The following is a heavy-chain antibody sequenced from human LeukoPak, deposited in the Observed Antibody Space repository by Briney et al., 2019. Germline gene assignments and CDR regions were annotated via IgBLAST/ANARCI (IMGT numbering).Heavy chain of an antibody. CDR2: ISGSGGST. CDR1: GFTFSSYA. Sequence: GGSLRLSCAASGFTFSSYAMSWVRQAPGKGLEWVSAISGSGGSTYYADSVKGRFTISRDNAKNSLYLQMNSLRAEDTAVYYCARDPPGDGLYYYYGMDVWGQGTTVTVSS. V-gene: IGHV3-23*01. J-gene: IGHJ6*02. D-gene: IGHD4-17*01. CDR3: ARDPPGDGLYYYYGMDV.